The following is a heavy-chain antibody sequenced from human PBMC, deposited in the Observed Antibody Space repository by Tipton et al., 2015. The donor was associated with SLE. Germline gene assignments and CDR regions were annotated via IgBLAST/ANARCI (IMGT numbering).Heavy chain of an antibody. CDR2: MSPSGDST. Sequence: QSGPEVKKPGASVKVSCTASGYTFTSYYLFWVRQAPGQGLEWMGLMSPSGDSTTYSQKFEGRVSMTGDTSTSTVYMELSGLTLEDTAVYYCARDRFGSGNSPEFWGQGTLVTVSS. J-gene: IGHJ4*02. CDR3: ARDRFGSGNSPEF. D-gene: IGHD3-10*01. V-gene: IGHV1-46*01. CDR1: GYTFTSYY.